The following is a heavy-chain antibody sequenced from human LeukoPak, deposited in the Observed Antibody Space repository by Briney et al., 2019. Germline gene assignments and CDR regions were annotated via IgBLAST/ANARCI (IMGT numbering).Heavy chain of an antibody. V-gene: IGHV3-30*04. CDR1: RFTFSSYA. J-gene: IGHJ4*02. CDR3: ARDLGGWYLKYYLDH. D-gene: IGHD6-19*01. CDR2: ISYDGSNK. Sequence: GGSLRLSCAASRFTFSSYAMHWVRQAPGKGLEWVAVISYDGSNKYYADSVKGRFTISRDNSKNTLYLQMNSLRAEDTAVYYCARDLGGWYLKYYLDHWGQGTLVTVSS.